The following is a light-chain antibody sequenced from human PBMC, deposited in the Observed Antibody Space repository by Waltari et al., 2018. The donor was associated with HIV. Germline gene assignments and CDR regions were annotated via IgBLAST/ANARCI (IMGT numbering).Light chain of an antibody. Sequence: DIQMTQSPSSVSASIGDRVTITCRASQDIASWLAWYQQKPGKDPKLLIYASSNLQNGVPSRFSGTGTGTDFKLTIRNLQPEDFATYFCHQSNSFPSTFGPGTKLEIK. CDR2: ASS. J-gene: IGKJ2*01. CDR1: QDIASW. V-gene: IGKV1-12*01. CDR3: HQSNSFPST.